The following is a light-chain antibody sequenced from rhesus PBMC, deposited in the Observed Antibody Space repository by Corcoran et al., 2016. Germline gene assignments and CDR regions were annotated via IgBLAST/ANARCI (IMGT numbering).Light chain of an antibody. CDR1: QGISSY. J-gene: IGKJ1*01. V-gene: IGKV1-28*02. CDR2: AAT. CDR3: QQYKSYPWT. Sequence: DIQMTQSPSSLSASVGDTVTITCRASQGISSYLNWFQQKPGKAPKRLIYAATTLQSGVPSRFSGSGSGTDFTLTISSLQPEEFATYYCQQYKSYPWTFGQGTKVEIK.